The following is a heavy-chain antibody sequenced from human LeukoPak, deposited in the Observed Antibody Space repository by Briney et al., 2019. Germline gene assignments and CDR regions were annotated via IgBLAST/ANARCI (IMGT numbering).Heavy chain of an antibody. V-gene: IGHV1-18*01. CDR3: ARRQQQPRRDYYGMDV. D-gene: IGHD6-13*01. J-gene: IGHJ6*02. CDR2: ISAYNGNT. CDR1: GYAFTSYG. Sequence: ASVKVSCKASGYAFTSYGISWVRQAPGQGLEWMGWISAYNGNTNYAQKLQGRVTMTTDTSTSTAYMELRSLRSDDTAVYYCARRQQQPRRDYYGMDVWGQGTTVTVS.